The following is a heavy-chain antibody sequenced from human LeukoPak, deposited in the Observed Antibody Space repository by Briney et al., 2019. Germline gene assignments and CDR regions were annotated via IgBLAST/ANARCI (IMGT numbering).Heavy chain of an antibody. D-gene: IGHD6-13*01. Sequence: PSETLSLTCTVSGGSISSYYWSWIRQPPGKGLEWIGYIYYSGSTNYNPSLKSRVTISVDTSKNQFSLKLSSVTAADTAVYYCARLKAAAGTRYYYYGMDVGGQGTTVTVSS. J-gene: IGHJ6*02. CDR1: GGSISSYY. CDR2: IYYSGST. V-gene: IGHV4-59*08. CDR3: ARLKAAAGTRYYYYGMDV.